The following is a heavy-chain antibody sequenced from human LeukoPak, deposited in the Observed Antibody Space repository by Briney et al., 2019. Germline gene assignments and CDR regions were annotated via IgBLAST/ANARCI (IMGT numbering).Heavy chain of an antibody. V-gene: IGHV3-30*03. D-gene: IGHD3-22*01. J-gene: IGHJ1*01. Sequence: PGGSLRLSCAASGFTFSSYGMHWVRQAPGKGLEWVAVISYDGSNKYYADSVKGRFTISRDSSKNTLYLQMNSLRAEDTAVYYCASAYYYDSSGYQRDEYFQHWGQGTLVTVSS. CDR2: ISYDGSNK. CDR1: GFTFSSYG. CDR3: ASAYYYDSSGYQRDEYFQH.